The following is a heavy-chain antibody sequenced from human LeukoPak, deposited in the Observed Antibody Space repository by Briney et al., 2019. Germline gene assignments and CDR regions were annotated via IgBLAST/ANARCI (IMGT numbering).Heavy chain of an antibody. CDR3: AKEPTSSGWFDP. V-gene: IGHV3-23*01. CDR1: GFTFSSYA. D-gene: IGHD3-3*01. CDR2: ISGSGGRT. J-gene: IGHJ5*02. Sequence: GGSLRLSCAASGFTFSSYAMSWVRQAPGKGLEWVSAISGSGGRTYYTDYVKGRFTISRDNSKNTLYPQISSLRADDTAVYFCAKEPTSSGWFDPWGQGTLVTVSS.